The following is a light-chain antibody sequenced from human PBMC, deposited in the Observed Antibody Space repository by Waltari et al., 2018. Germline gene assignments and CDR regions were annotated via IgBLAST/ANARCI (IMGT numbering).Light chain of an antibody. J-gene: IGKJ1*01. CDR1: QSISRF. CDR3: QHHLRLPAT. CDR2: AAS. Sequence: SCRASQSISRFLAWYQQKPRRAPRLLIYAASTRATGIPDRFSGSGSGTDFSLTISGLEPEDFAVYYCQHHLRLPATFGQGTKVEIK. V-gene: IGKV3-20*01.